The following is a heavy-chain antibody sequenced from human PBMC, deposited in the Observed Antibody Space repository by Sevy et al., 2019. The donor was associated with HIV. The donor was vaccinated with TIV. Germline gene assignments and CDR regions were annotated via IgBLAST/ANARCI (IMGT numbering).Heavy chain of an antibody. D-gene: IGHD5-18*01. V-gene: IGHV3-11*01. Sequence: GGALRLSCAASGFTFSDYYMSWIRLAPGKGLEWVSYITTSGITLYSADSVKGRFTISRDNAKNSLFLQMNSLRVEDTAGYFCVGRRYSSAYSRSYHFDYWGQGTLVTVSS. J-gene: IGHJ4*02. CDR3: VGRRYSSAYSRSYHFDY. CDR2: ITTSGITL. CDR1: GFTFSDYY.